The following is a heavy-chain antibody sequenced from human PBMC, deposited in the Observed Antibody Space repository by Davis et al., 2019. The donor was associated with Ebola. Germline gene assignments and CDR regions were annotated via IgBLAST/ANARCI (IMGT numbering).Heavy chain of an antibody. J-gene: IGHJ4*02. CDR1: GYTFTSYG. CDR3: ARTRSGYSSSWYYNY. D-gene: IGHD6-13*01. CDR2: ISAYNGNT. V-gene: IGHV1-18*01. Sequence: ASVKVSCKASGYTFTSYGISWVRQAPGQGLEWMGWISAYNGNTNYAQKLQGRVTMTTDTSTSTAYMELRSLGSDDTAVYYCARTRSGYSSSWYYNYWGQGTLVTVSS.